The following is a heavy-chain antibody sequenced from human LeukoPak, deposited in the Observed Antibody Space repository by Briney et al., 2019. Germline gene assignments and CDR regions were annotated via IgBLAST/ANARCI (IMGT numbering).Heavy chain of an antibody. J-gene: IGHJ4*02. V-gene: IGHV1-2*02. CDR3: ASWAGGNEPVASFDY. D-gene: IGHD1-14*01. CDR2: INLNSGGA. CDR1: GYTFTGYY. Sequence: ASVKVSCKPSGYTFTGYYMHWMRQAPGQGLEWMGWINLNSGGANYAQKFQGRVTMTRDTSISTAYMELSRLRYDDTAVYYCASWAGGNEPVASFDYWGQGTLVTVSS.